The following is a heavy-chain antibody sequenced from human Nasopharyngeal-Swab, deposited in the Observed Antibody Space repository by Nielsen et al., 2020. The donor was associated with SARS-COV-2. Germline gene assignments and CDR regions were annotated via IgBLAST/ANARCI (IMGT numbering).Heavy chain of an antibody. V-gene: IGHV1-18*01. J-gene: IGHJ3*02. D-gene: IGHD3-10*01. Sequence: ASVKVSCKASGYTFTSYGISWVRQAPGQGLEWMGWISAYNGNTNYAQKLQGRVTMTTDTSTSTAYMELRSLRSDDTAVYYCARDGSYVGSGDAFDIWGQGKMVTVSS. CDR1: GYTFTSYG. CDR3: ARDGSYVGSGDAFDI. CDR2: ISAYNGNT.